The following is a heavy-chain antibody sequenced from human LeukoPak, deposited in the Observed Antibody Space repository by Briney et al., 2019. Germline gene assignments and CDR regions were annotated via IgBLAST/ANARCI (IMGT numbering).Heavy chain of an antibody. Sequence: GGSLRLSCAASGFTFSSYAMSWVRQAPGKGLEWVSLISGSGGSTNYADSVKGRFTISRDNSKNTLYLQMNSLSAEDTAIYYCAPRGSGYSFDYWGQGTLVTVSS. CDR2: ISGSGGST. D-gene: IGHD5-12*01. J-gene: IGHJ4*02. CDR1: GFTFSSYA. V-gene: IGHV3-23*01. CDR3: APRGSGYSFDY.